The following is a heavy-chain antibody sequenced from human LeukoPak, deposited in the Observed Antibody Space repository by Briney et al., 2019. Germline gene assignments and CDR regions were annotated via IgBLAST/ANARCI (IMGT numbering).Heavy chain of an antibody. CDR1: GYTFTSYA. V-gene: IGHV1-3*01. CDR3: ARARNVVAPFDY. CDR2: INAGNGNT. D-gene: IGHD2-15*01. J-gene: IGHJ4*02. Sequence: ASVKVSCKASGYTFTSYAMHWVRQAPGQRLEWMGWINAGNGNTKYSQKFQGRVTITRDTSASTAYMELSSLRSEDTAVYYCARARNVVAPFDYWGQGTLVTVSS.